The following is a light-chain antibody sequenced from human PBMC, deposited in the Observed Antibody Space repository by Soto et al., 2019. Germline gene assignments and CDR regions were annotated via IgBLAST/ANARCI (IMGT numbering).Light chain of an antibody. Sequence: QSVLTQPPSVSGTPGQTVTTSCSGSSSNIGSKSVQWYQQLPETAPKLLIYSNNQRPSGVPDRFSGSKSGTSASLAISGLQSEDEAHYYCGAWDDTLNVLVFGGGTKVTVL. V-gene: IGLV1-44*01. J-gene: IGLJ2*01. CDR1: SSNIGSKS. CDR3: GAWDDTLNVLV. CDR2: SNN.